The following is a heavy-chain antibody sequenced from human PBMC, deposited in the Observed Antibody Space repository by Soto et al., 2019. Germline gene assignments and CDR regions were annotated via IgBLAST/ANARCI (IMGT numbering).Heavy chain of an antibody. J-gene: IGHJ6*02. CDR1: GGDFLSYT. CDR3: AQMWFGELWQGMDV. CDR2: IIPILDVA. Sequence: QLVQSGAEVKKPGSSVKVSCKASGGDFLSYTISWVRQAPGQGPEWMGTIIPILDVAKNAQKFQGRVAITADKATSTVYMELRSLRSDDKAVYYCAQMWFGELWQGMDVWGQGTTITVSS. D-gene: IGHD3-10*01. V-gene: IGHV1-69*02.